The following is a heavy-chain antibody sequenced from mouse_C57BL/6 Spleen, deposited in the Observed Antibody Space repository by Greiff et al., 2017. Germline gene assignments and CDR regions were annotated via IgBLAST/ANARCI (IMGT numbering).Heavy chain of an antibody. CDR1: GFSLSTSGMG. V-gene: IGHV8-12*01. Sequence: QVTLKESGPGILQSSQTLSLTCSFSGFSLSTSGMGVSWIRQPSGKGLEWLAHIYWDDDKRYNPSLKSRLTISKDTSRNQVFLKITSVDTADTATYYWARRSLDYYGSSYGAFDYWGQGTTLTVSS. CDR2: IYWDDDK. J-gene: IGHJ2*01. D-gene: IGHD1-1*01. CDR3: ARRSLDYYGSSYGAFDY.